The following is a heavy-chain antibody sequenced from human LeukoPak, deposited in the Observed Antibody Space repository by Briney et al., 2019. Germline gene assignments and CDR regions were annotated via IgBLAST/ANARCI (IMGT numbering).Heavy chain of an antibody. V-gene: IGHV3-11*04. J-gene: IGHJ6*03. CDR1: GFTFSDYY. CDR2: ISSSGSTI. CDR3: AREARLNTYHYYYYMDV. Sequence: TGGSLRLSCAASGFTFSDYYMSWIRQAPGKGLEWVSYISSSGSTIYYADSVKGRFSISRDNAKNSLYLQMNSLRAEDTAVYYCAREARLNTYHYYYYMDVWGKGTTVTVSS. D-gene: IGHD1-26*01.